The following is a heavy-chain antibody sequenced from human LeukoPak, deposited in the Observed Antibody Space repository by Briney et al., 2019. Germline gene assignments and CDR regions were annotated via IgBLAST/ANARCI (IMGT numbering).Heavy chain of an antibody. Sequence: SETLSLTCTVSGGSISSYYWCWIRQSPGKGLEYIGYVYSTGSTDYNPSLKGRLTISVDTSRSQFSLKLNSVTAADTAVYYCARLSLGFMDVWGKGTTVTVSS. D-gene: IGHD3-16*01. CDR3: ARLSLGFMDV. J-gene: IGHJ6*03. V-gene: IGHV4-59*01. CDR1: GGSISSYY. CDR2: VYSTGST.